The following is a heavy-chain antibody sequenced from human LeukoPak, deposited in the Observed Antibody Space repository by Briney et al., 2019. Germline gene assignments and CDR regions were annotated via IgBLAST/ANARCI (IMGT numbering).Heavy chain of an antibody. CDR2: ISSSSSYI. CDR1: GFTFSSYS. Sequence: GGSLRLSCAASGFTFSSYSMSWVRQAPGKGLEWVSSISSSSSYIYYADSVKGRFTISRDNAKNSLYMQMNSLRAEDTAVYYCAVKEESSWYYYYYGMDVWGQGTTVTVSS. D-gene: IGHD6-13*01. V-gene: IGHV3-21*01. CDR3: AVKEESSWYYYYYGMDV. J-gene: IGHJ6*02.